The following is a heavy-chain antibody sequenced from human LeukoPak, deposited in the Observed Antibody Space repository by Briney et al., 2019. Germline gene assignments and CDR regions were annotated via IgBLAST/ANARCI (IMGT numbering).Heavy chain of an antibody. CDR2: IFYSGST. CDR1: GGSINSGGYY. D-gene: IGHD2-15*01. J-gene: IGHJ5*02. V-gene: IGHV4-31*03. CDR3: ARVEYCSGGDCYPPGWFDP. Sequence: SQTLSLTCTVSGGSINSGGYYWSWIRQHPGKGLEWIGYIFYSGSTYYNPSLKSRVTISVDTSKNQFSLKLSSVTAADTAVYYCARVEYCSGGDCYPPGWFDPWGRGTLVTVSS.